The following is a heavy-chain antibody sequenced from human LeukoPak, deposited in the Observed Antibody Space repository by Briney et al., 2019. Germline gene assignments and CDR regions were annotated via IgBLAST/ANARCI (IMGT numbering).Heavy chain of an antibody. CDR3: ARGPRIVGATREDY. Sequence: ASVTVSFKASGYTFTGYYMHWVRQAPGQGLEWMGWINPNSGGTNYAQKFQGRVTMTWDTSISTAYMELSRLRSDDTAVYYCARGPRIVGATREDYWGQGTLVTVSS. CDR2: INPNSGGT. D-gene: IGHD1-26*01. CDR1: GYTFTGYY. J-gene: IGHJ4*02. V-gene: IGHV1-2*02.